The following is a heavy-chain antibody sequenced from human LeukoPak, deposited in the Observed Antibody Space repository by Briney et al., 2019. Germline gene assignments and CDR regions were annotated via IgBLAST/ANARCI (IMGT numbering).Heavy chain of an antibody. Sequence: GASVKVSCKASGYTFTNFGISWVRQAPGQGLEWMGWISPYNGNTDYPQKVQGRVTMTTATSTSTAYMELRSLRSDDTAVYYCARGGVGHCSGGSCPTSWFDPWGQGTLVTVSS. V-gene: IGHV1-18*01. CDR1: GYTFTNFG. CDR3: ARGGVGHCSGGSCPTSWFDP. J-gene: IGHJ5*02. CDR2: ISPYNGNT. D-gene: IGHD2-15*01.